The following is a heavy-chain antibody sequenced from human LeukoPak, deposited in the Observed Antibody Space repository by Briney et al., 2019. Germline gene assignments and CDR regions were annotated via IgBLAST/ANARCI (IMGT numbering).Heavy chain of an antibody. CDR3: ARDAYYGSGSYYPSP. D-gene: IGHD3-10*01. V-gene: IGHV1-18*04. CDR2: ISAYNGNT. J-gene: IGHJ5*02. Sequence: ASVMVSCKASGYTFTSYGISWVRQAPGQGLEWMGWISAYNGNTNYAQKLQGRVTMTTDTSTSTAYMELRSLRSDDTAVYYCARDAYYGSGSYYPSPWGQGTLVTVSS. CDR1: GYTFTSYG.